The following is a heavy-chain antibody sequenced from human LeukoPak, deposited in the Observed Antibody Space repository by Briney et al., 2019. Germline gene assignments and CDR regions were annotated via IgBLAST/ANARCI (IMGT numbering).Heavy chain of an antibody. CDR1: GFSVGTTGVG. CDR2: IYWDDDK. V-gene: IGHV2-5*02. D-gene: IGHD3-3*01. Sequence: SGPTLVNPTQTLTLTCTFSGFSVGTTGVGVAWIRQSPGKALEWLALIYWDDDKRYSPSLTSRLTITKDTSKNEVVLTMTNMDPVDTATYYCAHAWSGTYSNYYYGMDVWGQGTTVTVSS. J-gene: IGHJ6*02. CDR3: AHAWSGTYSNYYYGMDV.